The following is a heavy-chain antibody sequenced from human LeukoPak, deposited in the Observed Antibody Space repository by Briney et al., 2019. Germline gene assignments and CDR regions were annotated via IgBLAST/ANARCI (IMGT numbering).Heavy chain of an antibody. V-gene: IGHV3-21*01. CDR3: ARGSSSSGLLKYYYYMDV. Sequence: GGSLRLSCAASGFTFSSYSMNWVRQAPGKGLEWVSSISSSSSYIYYADSVKGRFTISRDNAKNSLYLQMNSLRAEDTAVYYCARGSSSSGLLKYYYYMDVWGKGTTVTVSS. CDR1: GFTFSSYS. CDR2: ISSSSSYI. J-gene: IGHJ6*03. D-gene: IGHD6-19*01.